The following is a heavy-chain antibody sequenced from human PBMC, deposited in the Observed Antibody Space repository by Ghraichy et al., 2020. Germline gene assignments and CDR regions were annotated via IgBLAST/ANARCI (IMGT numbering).Heavy chain of an antibody. CDR3: ARVDSSSWTPFDY. CDR1: GYTFTSYD. Sequence: ASVKVSCKASGYTFTSYDINWVRQATGQGLEWMGWMNPNSGNTGYAQKFQGRVTMTRNTSISTAYMELSSLRSEDTAVYYCARVDSSSWTPFDYWGQGTLVTVSS. CDR2: MNPNSGNT. J-gene: IGHJ4*02. V-gene: IGHV1-8*01. D-gene: IGHD6-13*01.